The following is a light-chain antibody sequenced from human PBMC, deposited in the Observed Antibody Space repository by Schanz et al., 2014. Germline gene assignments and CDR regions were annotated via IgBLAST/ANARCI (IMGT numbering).Light chain of an antibody. CDR2: GAS. CDR3: QQYNNWPPYT. V-gene: IGKV3D-15*01. Sequence: VVLTQSPGTLSLSPGERATLFCRASQSVTSTYLAWYQQKPGQAPRLLIYGASSRATGIPDRFSGSGSGTEFTLTISSLQSEDFAVYYCQQYNNWPPYTFGQGTKLEIK. CDR1: QSVTSTY. J-gene: IGKJ2*01.